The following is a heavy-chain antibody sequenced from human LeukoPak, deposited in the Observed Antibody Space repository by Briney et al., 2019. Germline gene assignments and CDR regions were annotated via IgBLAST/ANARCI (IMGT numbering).Heavy chain of an antibody. D-gene: IGHD3-22*01. J-gene: IGHJ4*02. Sequence: ASVKVSCKASGYTFTNYYMHWVRQAPGQGLEWMGIINPSGGSTSYAQKFQGRVTMTRDTSTSTVYMELSSLGSEDTAVYYCARDGDQYYYDSSGYYFDYWGQGTLVTVSS. CDR3: ARDGDQYYYDSSGYYFDY. CDR1: GYTFTNYY. V-gene: IGHV1-46*01. CDR2: INPSGGST.